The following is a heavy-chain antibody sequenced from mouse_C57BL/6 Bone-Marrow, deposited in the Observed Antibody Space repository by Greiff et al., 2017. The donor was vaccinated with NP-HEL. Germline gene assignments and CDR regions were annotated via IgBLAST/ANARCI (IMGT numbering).Heavy chain of an antibody. J-gene: IGHJ4*01. V-gene: IGHV5-6*01. Sequence: EVKLMESGGDLVKPGGSLNLSCAASGFTFSSYGMSWVRQTPDKRLEWVATISSGGSYTYYPDSVKGRFTISRDNAKNTLYLQMSSLKSEDTAMYYCARHDAMDYWGQGTSVTVSS. CDR3: ARHDAMDY. CDR1: GFTFSSYG. CDR2: ISSGGSYT.